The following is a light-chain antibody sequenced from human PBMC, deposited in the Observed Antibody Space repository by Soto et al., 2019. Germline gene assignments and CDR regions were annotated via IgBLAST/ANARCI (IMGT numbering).Light chain of an antibody. CDR2: DAS. CDR1: QSISSW. Sequence: DIQMTQSPSTLSASVGDRVTITCRASQSISSWLAWYQQKPGKAPNLLIYDASSLESGVPARFSGSGSGTEFTLTISSLQPDDFATYYCQHYHSYPWTFGQGTKVDIK. J-gene: IGKJ1*01. CDR3: QHYHSYPWT. V-gene: IGKV1-5*01.